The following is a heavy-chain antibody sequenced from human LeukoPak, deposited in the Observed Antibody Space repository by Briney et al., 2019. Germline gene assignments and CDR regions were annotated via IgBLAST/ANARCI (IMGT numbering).Heavy chain of an antibody. J-gene: IGHJ3*02. CDR1: GFTFDDYG. D-gene: IGHD1-26*01. CDR3: ARGGGAFDI. Sequence: GGSLRLSCAASGFTFDDYGMNWVRQAPGKGLEWVSGINWNGGRSGYADSVKGRSTISRDNAKNSLYLQMNSLRAEDTALYYCARGGGAFDIWGQGTMVTVSS. CDR2: INWNGGRS. V-gene: IGHV3-20*04.